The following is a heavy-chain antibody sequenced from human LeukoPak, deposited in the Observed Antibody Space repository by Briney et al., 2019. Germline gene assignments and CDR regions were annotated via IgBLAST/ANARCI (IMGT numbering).Heavy chain of an antibody. CDR1: GFTFSSYS. CDR2: IRYDGSNK. D-gene: IGHD3-22*01. V-gene: IGHV3-30*02. Sequence: PGGSLRLSCAASGFTFSSYSMHWVRQAPGKGLEWVAFIRYDGSNKYYADSVKGRFTISRDNSKNTLYLQMNSLRAEDTAVYYCAGAYYVPSYYMDVWGKGTTVTVSS. CDR3: AGAYYVPSYYMDV. J-gene: IGHJ6*03.